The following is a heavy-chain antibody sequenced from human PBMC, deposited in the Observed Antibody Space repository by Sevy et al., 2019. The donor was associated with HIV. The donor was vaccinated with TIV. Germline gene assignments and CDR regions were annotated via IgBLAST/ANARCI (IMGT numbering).Heavy chain of an antibody. CDR2: IRSKGNSYAT. D-gene: IGHD4-17*01. CDR3: INGDLDY. Sequence: GGSLRLSCAASGFTFSDSTMHWVRQASGKGLEWVGRIRSKGNSYATAYAASLIGRFTISRDVSKNTAYLQMNSLKTEDTAVYYCINGDLDYWGRGTLVTVSS. V-gene: IGHV3-73*01. CDR1: GFTFSDST. J-gene: IGHJ4*02.